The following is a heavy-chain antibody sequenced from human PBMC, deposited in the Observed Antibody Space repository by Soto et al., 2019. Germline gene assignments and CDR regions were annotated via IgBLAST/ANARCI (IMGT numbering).Heavy chain of an antibody. J-gene: IGHJ4*02. CDR2: VYNSGSN. CDR3: ARYRREAVAGYTLDN. D-gene: IGHD6-13*01. Sequence: QVQLQESGPGLVKASETLSLTCTVSGGSISSNYWTWIRQPPGKGLEWIGYVYNSGSNNYNPSLKSRVTISEDTTKSQFSLKVNSMTAADTAVYYCARYRREAVAGYTLDNWGQGILVTFSS. V-gene: IGHV4-59*01. CDR1: GGSISSNY.